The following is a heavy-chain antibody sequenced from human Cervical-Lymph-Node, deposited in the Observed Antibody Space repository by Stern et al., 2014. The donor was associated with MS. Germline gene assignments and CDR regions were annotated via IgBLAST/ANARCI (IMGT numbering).Heavy chain of an antibody. J-gene: IGHJ4*02. CDR1: GGSVSSDAYY. V-gene: IGHV4-61*08. Sequence: QLQLQESGPGLVKPSETLSLTCTVSGGSVSSDAYYWSRIRQSPGKGLEWIGYIYHSGSSSYNPSLKSRVTMSVDTSKNQFSLRLTSVTAADTAVYYCGKQVREWGRGTLVTVSS. CDR2: IYHSGSS. CDR3: GKQVRE.